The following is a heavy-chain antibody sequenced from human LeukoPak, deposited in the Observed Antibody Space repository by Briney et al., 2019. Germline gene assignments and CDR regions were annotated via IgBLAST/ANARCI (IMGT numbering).Heavy chain of an antibody. CDR2: MYYSGST. D-gene: IGHD4-17*01. CDR3: ATATRTTLTSRGVYFGMDV. CDR1: GGSMSGYY. Sequence: PSETLSLTCTVSGGSMSGYYWSWVRQPPGKGLEWIAYMYYSGSTNYNPSLKSRVTISVDTSKKQFSLRMSSVPAADTAVYYCATATRTTLTSRGVYFGMDVWGQGTTVTVSS. J-gene: IGHJ6*02. V-gene: IGHV4-59*01.